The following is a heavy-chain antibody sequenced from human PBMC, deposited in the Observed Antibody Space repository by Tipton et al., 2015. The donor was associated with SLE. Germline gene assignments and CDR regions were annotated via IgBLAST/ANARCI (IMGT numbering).Heavy chain of an antibody. CDR3: ARSGYSSGWYRGRFDI. D-gene: IGHD6-19*01. CDR2: IYYSGST. J-gene: IGHJ3*02. CDR1: GGSISSGGYY. V-gene: IGHV4-31*03. Sequence: TLSLTCTVSGGSISSGGYYWSWIRQHPGKGLEWIGYIYYSGSTYYNPSLKSRVTISVDTSKNQFFLRLRSVTAADTAVYYYARSGYSSGWYRGRFDIWGQGTMVTVSS.